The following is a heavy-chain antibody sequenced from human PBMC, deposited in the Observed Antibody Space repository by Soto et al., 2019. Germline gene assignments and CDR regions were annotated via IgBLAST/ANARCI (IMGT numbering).Heavy chain of an antibody. Sequence: EVQLEESGGDLVQPGGSLRLSCAASGFTLSAYWMTWVRQAPGKGLEWVANINRVGSKKSYLDSVRGRFTISRDNVWNKMYLQLDSLLNDDTALLYCARDVSPGSSSVYLDAGDIWGQGTTVPVSS. D-gene: IGHD6-13*01. CDR3: ARDVSPGSSSVYLDAGDI. CDR2: INRVGSKK. J-gene: IGHJ3*02. CDR1: GFTLSAYW. V-gene: IGHV3-7*02.